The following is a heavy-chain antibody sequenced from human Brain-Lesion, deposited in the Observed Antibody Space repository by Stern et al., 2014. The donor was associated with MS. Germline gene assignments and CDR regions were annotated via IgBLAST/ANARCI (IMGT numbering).Heavy chain of an antibody. Sequence: QVQLQESGPGLVKPSETLSLTCTVSGGPISSSSYYWGWIRQPPGKGLEWIGTTHYTGSTNYNPSLNSRVTFSVDMSRNQFSLKLGSVTAADTAVYYCASWVGARRRRFDYWGQGTLVTVSS. CDR2: THYTGST. CDR1: GGPISSSSYY. CDR3: ASWVGARRRRFDY. D-gene: IGHD1-26*01. V-gene: IGHV4-39*01. J-gene: IGHJ4*02.